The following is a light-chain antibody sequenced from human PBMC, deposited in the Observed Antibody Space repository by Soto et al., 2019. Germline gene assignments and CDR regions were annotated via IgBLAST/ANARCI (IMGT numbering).Light chain of an antibody. CDR1: QTINNY. J-gene: IGKJ4*02. Sequence: DIQMTQSPSSLSASVGDRVTITCRTNQTINNYFNWYQQNPGKAPMLLIFAAFSLHSGVPSRFSGGGSGTDCTHTISHLPPEDFDTYQCQQSYSIPLSFGGGTKVEIK. CDR2: AAF. V-gene: IGKV1-39*01. CDR3: QQSYSIPLS.